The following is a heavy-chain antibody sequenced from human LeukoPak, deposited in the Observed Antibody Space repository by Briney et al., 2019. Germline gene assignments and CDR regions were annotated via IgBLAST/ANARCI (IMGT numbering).Heavy chain of an antibody. J-gene: IGHJ6*03. CDR3: ARGGAARTIQIRDYYMDV. CDR1: GFTFSTYW. Sequence: GGSLRLSCATSGFTFSTYWMNWVRQPPGKGLEWVANIKPDGSQTYYLDSVKGRFTISRDNVKNSLYLQMSSLRSEDTAVYYCARGGAARTIQIRDYYMDVWGKGTTVTVSS. V-gene: IGHV3-7*03. D-gene: IGHD3-9*01. CDR2: IKPDGSQT.